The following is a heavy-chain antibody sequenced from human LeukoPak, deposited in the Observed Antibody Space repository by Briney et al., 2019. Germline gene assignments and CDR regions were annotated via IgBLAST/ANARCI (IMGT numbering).Heavy chain of an antibody. CDR2: ISAYNGNT. Sequence: GESLKISCKASGYIFTSYGISWVRQAPGQGLEWMGWISAYNGNTNYAQKLQGRVTMTTDTSTSTAYMELRSLRSDDTAVYYCARLLDSSGWYPYYYYYYGMDVWGQGTTVTVSS. CDR1: GYIFTSYG. CDR3: ARLLDSSGWYPYYYYYYGMDV. V-gene: IGHV1-18*01. D-gene: IGHD6-19*01. J-gene: IGHJ6*02.